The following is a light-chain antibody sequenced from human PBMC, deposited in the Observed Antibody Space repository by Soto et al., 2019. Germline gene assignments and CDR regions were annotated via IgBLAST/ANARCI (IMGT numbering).Light chain of an antibody. Sequence: QSALTQPASVSGSPGQSITISCTGTSSDVGGYNYVSWYQQHPVKAHKLMIYDVTNRPSGVSDRFSGSKSGNTASLTISGLQAEDEADYYCSSYTSSSTPYVFGTGTKLTVL. V-gene: IGLV2-14*01. CDR1: SSDVGGYNY. CDR2: DVT. J-gene: IGLJ1*01. CDR3: SSYTSSSTPYV.